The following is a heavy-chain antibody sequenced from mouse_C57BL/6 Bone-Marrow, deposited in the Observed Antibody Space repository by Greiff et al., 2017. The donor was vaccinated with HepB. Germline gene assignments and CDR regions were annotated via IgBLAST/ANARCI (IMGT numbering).Heavy chain of an antibody. Sequence: QVQLQQPGAELVKPGASVKLSCKASGYTFTSYWMHWVKQRPGQGLEWIGMIHPNSGSTNYNEKFKSKATLTVDKSSSTAYMQLSSLTSEASAVYYCARDTTVVAGAYWGQGTLVTVSA. V-gene: IGHV1-64*01. CDR3: ARDTTVVAGAY. J-gene: IGHJ3*01. CDR2: IHPNSGST. D-gene: IGHD1-1*01. CDR1: GYTFTSYW.